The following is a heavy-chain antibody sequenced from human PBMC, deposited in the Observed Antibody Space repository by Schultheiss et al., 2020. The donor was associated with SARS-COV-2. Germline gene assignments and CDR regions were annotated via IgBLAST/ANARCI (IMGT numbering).Heavy chain of an antibody. Sequence: GGSLRLSCAASGFTFSDHYMDWVRQAPGKGLEWVAVIWYDGSNKYYADSVKGRFTISRDNSKNTLYLQMNSLRAEDTAVYYCAKIGRSSGYGTVNDYWGQGTLVTVSS. J-gene: IGHJ4*02. CDR2: IWYDGSNK. CDR3: AKIGRSSGYGTVNDY. D-gene: IGHD5-18*01. V-gene: IGHV3-33*06. CDR1: GFTFSDHY.